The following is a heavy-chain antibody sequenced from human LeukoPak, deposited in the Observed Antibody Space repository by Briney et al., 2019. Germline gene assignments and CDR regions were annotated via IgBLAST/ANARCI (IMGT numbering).Heavy chain of an antibody. CDR3: AREGGSYGGDFDY. J-gene: IGHJ4*02. V-gene: IGHV4-59*01. CDR1: GGSISSYY. Sequence: SETLSLTCTVSGGSISSYYWSWIRHPPGKGLEWIGYIFYNGSAHYNPSLKSRVTISLDTSKNQFSLKLASVTAADTAVYYCAREGGSYGGDFDYWGQGTLVTVSS. CDR2: IFYNGSA. D-gene: IGHD1-26*01.